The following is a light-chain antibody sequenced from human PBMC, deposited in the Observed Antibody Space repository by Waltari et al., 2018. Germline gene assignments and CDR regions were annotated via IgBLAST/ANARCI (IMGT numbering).Light chain of an antibody. CDR1: SSNIGAGHD. J-gene: IGLJ3*02. V-gene: IGLV1-40*02. CDR2: ANN. Sequence: QSILTQPPSVSGAPGQRVTISCTGSSSNIGAGHDVHWYQEFPGTGPKLLIYANNNRPSGVPDRFSGSKSGTSASLTITGLQAEDEADYYCQSFDTSLSHGVVFGGGTKVTVL. CDR3: QSFDTSLSHGVV.